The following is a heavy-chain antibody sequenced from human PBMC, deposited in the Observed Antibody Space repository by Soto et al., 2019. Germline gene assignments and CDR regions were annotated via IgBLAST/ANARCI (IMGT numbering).Heavy chain of an antibody. J-gene: IGHJ4*02. Sequence: EVQLLDSGGGLVQPGGSLRLSCAASGFTFSNYAMSWVRQAPGKGLERVSVISGSGGYTDYADSVKGRFTISRDNSRNTVYLQMNSLRAEDTAIYYCVKDQWANHDYGDPFDHWGQGTLVTVSS. CDR1: GFTFSNYA. CDR3: VKDQWANHDYGDPFDH. V-gene: IGHV3-23*01. CDR2: ISGSGGYT. D-gene: IGHD4-17*01.